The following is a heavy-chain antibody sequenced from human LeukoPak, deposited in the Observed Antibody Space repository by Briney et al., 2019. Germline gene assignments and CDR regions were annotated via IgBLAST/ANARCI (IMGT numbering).Heavy chain of an antibody. V-gene: IGHV1-58*01. CDR3: AADIGSSSWDY. CDR1: GFTFTSSA. J-gene: IGHJ4*02. D-gene: IGHD6-13*01. CDR2: VVVGSGNT. Sequence: GTSVRVSCKASGFTFTSSAVQWVRQARGQRLERIGWVVVGSGNTNYAQKSQERVAITRDMSTSTAYMELSSLRSEDTAVYYCAADIGSSSWDYWGQGTLVTVSS.